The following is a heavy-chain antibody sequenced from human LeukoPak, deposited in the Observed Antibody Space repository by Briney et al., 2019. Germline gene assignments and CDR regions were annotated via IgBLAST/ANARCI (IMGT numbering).Heavy chain of an antibody. V-gene: IGHV1-2*02. CDR2: IKPIIGGT. CDR1: GDTFTVDN. Sequence: ASVWVSSTASGDTFTVDNMHWVPQTPGQRRERMGWIKPIIGGTNSTQKFQGRVTMTRDTSISTAYMELSRLRSHAPAVYSWAGARRGGSYPNYFDYWGQGTLVTVSS. CDR3: AGARRGGSYPNYFDY. D-gene: IGHD1-26*01. J-gene: IGHJ4*02.